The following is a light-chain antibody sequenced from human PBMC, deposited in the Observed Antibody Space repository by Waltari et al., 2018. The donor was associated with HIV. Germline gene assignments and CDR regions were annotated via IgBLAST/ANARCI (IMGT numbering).Light chain of an antibody. V-gene: IGKV1-33*01. CDR2: DAS. J-gene: IGKJ5*01. Sequence: DIQMTQSPSSLSASVGDRVTITCQANQDISNNLNWYQQKPGKAPNLLIFDASNLQTGVQARFSGSGSGTDFTLTISSLQPEDVATYVCQHYKNLPITFGPGTRLEIK. CDR3: QHYKNLPIT. CDR1: QDISNN.